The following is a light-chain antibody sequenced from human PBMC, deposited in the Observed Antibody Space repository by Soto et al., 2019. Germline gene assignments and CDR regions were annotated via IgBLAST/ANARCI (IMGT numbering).Light chain of an antibody. V-gene: IGKV1-39*01. J-gene: IGKJ3*01. Sequence: DIQMTQSPSSLSASVGDRVTVTCRASQSISTYLYWYQQKPGKAPKLLIYAASSLETGVPSRFSGSGSGTDFTLTISSLQPEDFANYFCQQSYTTPFTFGPWTKVDIK. CDR2: AAS. CDR1: QSISTY. CDR3: QQSYTTPFT.